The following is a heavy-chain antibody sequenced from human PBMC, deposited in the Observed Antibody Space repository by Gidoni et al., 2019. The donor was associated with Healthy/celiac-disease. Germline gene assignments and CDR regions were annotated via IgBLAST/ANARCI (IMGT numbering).Heavy chain of an antibody. D-gene: IGHD6-13*01. V-gene: IGHV3-64D*08. J-gene: IGHJ6*02. Sequence: EVQLVESGGGLVQPGGSLRLSCSASGFTFSSYAMHWVRQAPGKGLEYVSAISSNGGSTYYADSVKGRFTISRDNSKNTLYLQMSSLRAEDTAVYYCVKDKGYSSRAGPYYYYGMDAWGQGTTVTVSS. CDR2: ISSNGGST. CDR1: GFTFSSYA. CDR3: VKDKGYSSRAGPYYYYGMDA.